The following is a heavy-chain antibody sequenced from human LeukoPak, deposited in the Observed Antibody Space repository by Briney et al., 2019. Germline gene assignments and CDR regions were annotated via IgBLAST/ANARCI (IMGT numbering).Heavy chain of an antibody. V-gene: IGHV3-53*01. J-gene: IGHJ4*02. D-gene: IGHD5-18*01. CDR1: GFSVSSNF. CDR3: VRDSDTFGFDH. Sequence: GESLRLSCATSGFSVSSNFMSWVRQAPGKGLEWVSVIHSIGSSYYTDSVKGRFTISRDNSKSTVYLPMDSLRAEDTAVYYCVRDSDTFGFDHWGQGTLVTVSS. CDR2: IHSIGSS.